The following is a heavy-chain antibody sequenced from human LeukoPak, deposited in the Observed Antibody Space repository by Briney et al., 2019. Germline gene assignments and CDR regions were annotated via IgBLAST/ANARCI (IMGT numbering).Heavy chain of an antibody. Sequence: GGSLRLSCAASGFTFSRLAMTWVRQAPGKGLEWVSTISASGPYYADAVRGRFTISRDNSRNTLSLQMDSLRAEDTAVYYCARDRLGYCSSTSCYRFDYWGQGTLVTVSS. CDR2: ISASGP. J-gene: IGHJ4*02. V-gene: IGHV3-23*01. CDR3: ARDRLGYCSSTSCYRFDY. D-gene: IGHD2-2*01. CDR1: GFTFSRLA.